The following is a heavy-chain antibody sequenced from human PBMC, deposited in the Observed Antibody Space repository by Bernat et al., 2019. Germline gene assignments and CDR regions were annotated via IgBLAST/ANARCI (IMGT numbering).Heavy chain of an antibody. CDR1: GFTFSSYA. CDR3: AKDRMGCSSTSCYMTDAFDI. V-gene: IGHV3-23*01. Sequence: EVQLLESGGGLVQPGGSLRLSCAASGFTFSSYAMSWVRQAPGKGLEWVSAISGSGGSTYYADSVKGRFTISRDNSKNTLYLQMNSLRAEDTAVYYCAKDRMGCSSTSCYMTDAFDIWAQGTMVTVSS. J-gene: IGHJ3*02. D-gene: IGHD2-2*02. CDR2: ISGSGGST.